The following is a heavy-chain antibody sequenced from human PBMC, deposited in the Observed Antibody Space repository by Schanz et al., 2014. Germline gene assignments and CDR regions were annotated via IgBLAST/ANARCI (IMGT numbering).Heavy chain of an antibody. D-gene: IGHD1-26*01. CDR1: GFTFSSYG. Sequence: QVQLVESGGGVVQPGRSLRLSCAASGFTFSSYGMHWVRQAPGKGLEWVAAMSYDGSIKYYGDSVKGRFTISRDNSKNTLYLHMNTLRSEDTAVYYCAKDSTHIDIGLVGAAIDYWGQGSRXTVSS. CDR2: MSYDGSIK. CDR3: AKDSTHIDIGLVGAAIDY. J-gene: IGHJ4*02. V-gene: IGHV3-30*18.